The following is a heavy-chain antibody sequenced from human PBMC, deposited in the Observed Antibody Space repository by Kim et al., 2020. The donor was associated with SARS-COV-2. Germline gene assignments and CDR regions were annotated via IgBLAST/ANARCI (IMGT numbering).Heavy chain of an antibody. D-gene: IGHD6-19*01. Sequence: YAVSVKSRITINTDTSKNQFSLQLNSVTPEDTAVYYCARDLIAVAGTVDYWGQGTLVTVSS. J-gene: IGHJ4*02. CDR3: ARDLIAVAGTVDY. V-gene: IGHV6-1*01.